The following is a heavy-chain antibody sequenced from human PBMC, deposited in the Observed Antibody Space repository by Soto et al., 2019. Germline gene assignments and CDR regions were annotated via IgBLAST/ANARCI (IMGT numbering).Heavy chain of an antibody. J-gene: IGHJ4*02. Sequence: PSETLSLTCVVSGGSISSTNWWTWVRQTPGKGLEWIGEFYHTGSTKYNPSFKNRVTISLDKSNNQFSQNLKSVTAADTAVYYCATLPPRIVVVVLPIPSWGQGTLVTVS. CDR1: GGSISSTNW. CDR3: ATLPPRIVVVVLPIPS. CDR2: FYHTGST. V-gene: IGHV4-4*02. D-gene: IGHD2-15*01.